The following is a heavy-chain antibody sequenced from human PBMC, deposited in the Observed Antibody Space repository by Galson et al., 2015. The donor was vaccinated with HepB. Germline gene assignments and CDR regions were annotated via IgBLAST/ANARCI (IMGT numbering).Heavy chain of an antibody. CDR2: VSSRGEST. V-gene: IGHV3-23*01. J-gene: IGHJ6*02. CDR3: AGSGAYSGTYYAGMDV. D-gene: IGHD1-26*01. CDR1: RFTFSSYA. Sequence: SLRLSCAASRFTFSSYAMSWVRLAPGKGLEWVSAVSSRGESTYYADSVRGRFAISRDNSRNTLYLHMTSLRDEDTAIYYCAGSGAYSGTYYAGMDVWGQGTTVTVSS.